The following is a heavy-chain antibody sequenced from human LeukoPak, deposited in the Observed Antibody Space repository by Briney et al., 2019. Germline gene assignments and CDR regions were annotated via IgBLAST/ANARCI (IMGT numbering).Heavy chain of an antibody. Sequence: NTSETLSLTCAVYGGSFSGYYWNWIRQPPGEGLEWIGEINHSGSTNYNPSLKSRVTISVDTSKNQFSLKLISVTAADTAVYYCARGRAPLDYWGQGTLVTVSS. CDR3: ARGRAPLDY. V-gene: IGHV4-34*01. CDR2: INHSGST. J-gene: IGHJ4*02. CDR1: GGSFSGYY.